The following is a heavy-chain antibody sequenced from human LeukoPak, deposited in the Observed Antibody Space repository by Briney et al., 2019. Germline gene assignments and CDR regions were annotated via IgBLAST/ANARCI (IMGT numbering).Heavy chain of an antibody. Sequence: SVKVSCKASGYTFTGYYMHWVRQAPGQGLEWMGRIIPILGIANYAQKFQGRVTITADKSTSTAYMELSSLRSEDTAVYYCARARRPYLREYWYFDLWGRGTLVTVSS. CDR2: IIPILGIA. CDR3: ARARRPYLREYWYFDL. V-gene: IGHV1-69*04. J-gene: IGHJ2*01. D-gene: IGHD2-2*01. CDR1: GYTFTGYY.